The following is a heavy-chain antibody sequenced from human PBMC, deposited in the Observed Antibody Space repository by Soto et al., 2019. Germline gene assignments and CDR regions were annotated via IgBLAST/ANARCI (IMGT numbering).Heavy chain of an antibody. V-gene: IGHV1-18*04. Sequence: QVPLVQSGAEVKKPGASVKVSCKASGYTFTSYGISWVRQAPGQGLEWMGWISAYNGNTNYAQKLQGRVTMTTDTSTSTAYMELGSLRSDDTAVYYCARSYLYDSSGYSACDIWGQGTMVAVSS. CDR1: GYTFTSYG. D-gene: IGHD3-22*01. CDR2: ISAYNGNT. J-gene: IGHJ3*02. CDR3: ARSYLYDSSGYSACDI.